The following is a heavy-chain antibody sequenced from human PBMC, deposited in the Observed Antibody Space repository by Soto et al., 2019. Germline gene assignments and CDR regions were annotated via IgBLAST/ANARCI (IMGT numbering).Heavy chain of an antibody. J-gene: IGHJ4*02. V-gene: IGHV2-5*02. CDR1: GFSLSTSGVG. CDR3: AHRPVAAAGTGFFDY. D-gene: IGHD6-13*01. CDR2: IYWDDDK. Sequence: QITLKESGPTLVKPTQTLTLTCTFSGFSLSTSGVGVGWIRQPPGKALEWLALIYWDDDKRYSPSLKSRLTIXXDXSXNQGGLTITNKDPVDTATYYCAHRPVAAAGTGFFDYWGQGTLVTVSS.